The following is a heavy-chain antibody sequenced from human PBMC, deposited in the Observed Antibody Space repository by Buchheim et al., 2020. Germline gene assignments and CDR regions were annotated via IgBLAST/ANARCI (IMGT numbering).Heavy chain of an antibody. J-gene: IGHJ6*02. Sequence: QVQLQESGPGLVKPSETLSLTCTVSGGSISSYYWSWIRQPPGKGLEWIGYIYYSGSTNYNPSLKSRVTISVDKSKHQFSLKLSSVTAADTAVYYCARGSQYYYDSSGYYFRDYYYGMDVWGQGTT. CDR2: IYYSGST. CDR1: GGSISSYY. V-gene: IGHV4-59*01. CDR3: ARGSQYYYDSSGYYFRDYYYGMDV. D-gene: IGHD3-22*01.